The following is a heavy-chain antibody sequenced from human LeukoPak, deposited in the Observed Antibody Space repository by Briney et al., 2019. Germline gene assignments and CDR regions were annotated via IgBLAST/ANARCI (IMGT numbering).Heavy chain of an antibody. Sequence: PETLSLTCTVSGGSISSYYWSWIRQPAGKGLEWIGRIYTTGSTYYNPSLRSRVTMSVDTSKNQFSLKLSSVTAADTAVYYCARDLVVDAFDIWGQGTMVTVSS. D-gene: IGHD2-8*02. CDR1: GGSISSYY. J-gene: IGHJ3*02. CDR2: IYTTGST. CDR3: ARDLVVDAFDI. V-gene: IGHV4-4*07.